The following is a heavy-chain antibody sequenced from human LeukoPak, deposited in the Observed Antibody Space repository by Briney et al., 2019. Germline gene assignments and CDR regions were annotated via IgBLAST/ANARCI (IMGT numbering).Heavy chain of an antibody. CDR1: GGTFSSYA. CDR2: IIPIFGTA. J-gene: IGHJ4*02. V-gene: IGHV1-69*13. D-gene: IGHD1-26*01. CDR3: ARGFAVGAMIGPLDY. Sequence: GASVKVSCKASGGTFSSYAISWVRQAPGQGLEWMGGIIPIFGTANYAQKFQGRVTITADESTSTAYMELSSLRSEDTAVYYCARGFAVGAMIGPLDYWGQGTLVTVSS.